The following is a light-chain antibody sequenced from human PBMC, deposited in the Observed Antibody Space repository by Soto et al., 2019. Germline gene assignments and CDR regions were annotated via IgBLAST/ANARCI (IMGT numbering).Light chain of an antibody. CDR1: PSVSSY. CDR3: QQYGGSHMYT. J-gene: IGKJ2*01. CDR2: GAS. V-gene: IGKV3-20*01. Sequence: ESVLTQSPATLSLSPGERATLSCRASPSVSSYLAWYQQKPGQAPRLLIHGASTRASGIPDRFTGSGSGTDFTLTIRRLEPEDFAVYYCQQYGGSHMYTFGQGTKLEIK.